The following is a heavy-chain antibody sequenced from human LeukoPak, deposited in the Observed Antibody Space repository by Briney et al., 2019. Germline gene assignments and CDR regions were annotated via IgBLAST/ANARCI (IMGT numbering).Heavy chain of an antibody. Sequence: GGSLRLSCVASGFTFSSYAMTWVRQAPGKGLDWVSGISGSGVSTYYADSVKGRFTISRDNTKNTLYLQMNSLRAEDTAVYYCAKDRHAPGRYCSSTSCFPFDSWGQGTLVTVSS. J-gene: IGHJ5*01. CDR3: AKDRHAPGRYCSSTSCFPFDS. CDR1: GFTFSSYA. D-gene: IGHD2-2*01. V-gene: IGHV3-23*01. CDR2: ISGSGVST.